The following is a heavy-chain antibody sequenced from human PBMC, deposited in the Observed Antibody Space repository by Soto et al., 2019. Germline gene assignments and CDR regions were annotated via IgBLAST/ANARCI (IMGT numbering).Heavy chain of an antibody. CDR2: IHYSGGT. D-gene: IGHD3-22*01. CDR1: AGSISSNAYY. CDR3: AIDDRNYYESSGSYH. Sequence: PSETLSLTCTLSAGSISSNAYYWGWIRQQPGKGLEWIGYIHYSGGTSYNPSLKSRVTISIDTSKNQFSLTLNSLTAADTDVYYCAIDDRNYYESSGSYHWGQGTTVTVSS. J-gene: IGHJ5*02. V-gene: IGHV4-31*03.